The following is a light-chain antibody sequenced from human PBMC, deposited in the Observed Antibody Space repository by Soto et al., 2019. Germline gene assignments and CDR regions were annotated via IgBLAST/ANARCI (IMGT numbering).Light chain of an antibody. V-gene: IGKV3-15*01. CDR3: QQYNNWPPWT. CDR1: QSVSSK. Sequence: EIVMTQSPATLSLSPGERATLSCRASQSVSSKLAWYQQQHAQAPSLLIYDASTSTTGIPAKFSGSGSGTSFTLTISSLQSEDSAVYYYQQYNNWPPWTFGQGTKVEIK. J-gene: IGKJ1*01. CDR2: DAS.